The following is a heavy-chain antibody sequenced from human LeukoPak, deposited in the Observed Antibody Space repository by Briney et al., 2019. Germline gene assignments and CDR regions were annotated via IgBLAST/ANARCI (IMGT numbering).Heavy chain of an antibody. V-gene: IGHV3-21*01. Sequence: PGGSLRPSCAASGFTFSSYSMNWVRQAPGKGLEWVSSISSSSSYIYYADSVKGRFTISRDNAKNSLYLQMNSLRAEDTAVYYCARDALSGGFDYWGQGTLVTVSS. CDR1: GFTFSSYS. D-gene: IGHD6-19*01. CDR3: ARDALSGGFDY. J-gene: IGHJ4*02. CDR2: ISSSSSYI.